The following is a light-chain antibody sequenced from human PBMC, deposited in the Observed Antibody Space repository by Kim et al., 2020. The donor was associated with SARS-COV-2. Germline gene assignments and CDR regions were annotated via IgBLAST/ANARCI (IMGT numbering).Light chain of an antibody. CDR1: QSVGSN. J-gene: IGKJ1*01. V-gene: IGKV3-15*01. CDR2: DAS. Sequence: EIVMTQSPATLSVSPGERATLSCRASQSVGSNLAWYQQKPGQPPRLFIYDASTRATGIPARFSGSGSGTEFTLTINNLQSEDFAVYYCQQYNYWPRAFGQGTKVDIK. CDR3: QQYNYWPRA.